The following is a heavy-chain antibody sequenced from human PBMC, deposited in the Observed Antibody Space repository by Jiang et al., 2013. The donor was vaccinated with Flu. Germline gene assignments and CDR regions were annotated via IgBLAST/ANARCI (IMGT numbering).Heavy chain of an antibody. CDR1: FSSYA. CDR2: IIPIFGTP. V-gene: IGHV1-69*01. CDR3: ARWGITGTTFYYYGMDV. D-gene: IGHD1-7*01. J-gene: IGHJ6*02. Sequence: FSSYAISWVRQAPGQGLEWMGGIIPIFGTPNYAQKFQGRVTITADESARTAYMEVSSLRSEDTAVYYCARWGITGTTFYYYGMDVWGQGTTVTVSS.